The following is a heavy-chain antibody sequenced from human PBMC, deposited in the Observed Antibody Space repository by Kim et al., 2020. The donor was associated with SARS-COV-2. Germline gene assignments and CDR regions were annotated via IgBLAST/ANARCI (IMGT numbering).Heavy chain of an antibody. V-gene: IGHV4-39*01. CDR1: GGSISSSSYY. D-gene: IGHD2-15*01. J-gene: IGHJ4*02. Sequence: SETLSLTCTVSGGSISSSSYYWGWIRQPPGKGLEWIGSIYYSGSTYYNPSLKSRVTISVDTSKNQFSLKLSSVTAADTAVYYCARSYCSGGSCYPGYFDYWGQGTLVTVSS. CDR2: IYYSGST. CDR3: ARSYCSGGSCYPGYFDY.